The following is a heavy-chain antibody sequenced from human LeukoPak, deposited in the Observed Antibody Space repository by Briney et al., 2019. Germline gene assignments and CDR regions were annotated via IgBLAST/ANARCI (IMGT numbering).Heavy chain of an antibody. D-gene: IGHD3-22*01. CDR2: IIPIFGTA. J-gene: IGHJ5*02. Sequence: SVTVSFTASGGTFSIYAISWVRQAPGQGLEWMGGIIPIFGTANYAQKFQGRVTITADESTSTAYMELSSLGSEDTAVYYCARGVVVIPRGNWFDPWGQGTLVTVSS. CDR3: ARGVVVIPRGNWFDP. CDR1: GGTFSIYA. V-gene: IGHV1-69*13.